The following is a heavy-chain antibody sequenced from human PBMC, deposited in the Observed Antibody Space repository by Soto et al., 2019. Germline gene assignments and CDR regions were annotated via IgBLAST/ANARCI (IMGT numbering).Heavy chain of an antibody. Sequence: GVSVEVSCEAPGYTFTGYSMHSLRQAPGQGLEWMGWINPNSGGTNYAQKFQGRVTMTRDTSISTAYMELSRLRSDDTAVYYCAARPGIAVAGTKPDYWGQGTLVTVSS. D-gene: IGHD6-19*01. CDR1: GYTFTGYS. CDR2: INPNSGGT. J-gene: IGHJ4*02. V-gene: IGHV1-2*02. CDR3: AARPGIAVAGTKPDY.